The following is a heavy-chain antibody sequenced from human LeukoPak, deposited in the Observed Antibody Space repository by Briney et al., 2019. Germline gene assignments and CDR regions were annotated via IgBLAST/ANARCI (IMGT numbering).Heavy chain of an antibody. Sequence: PGGSLRLSCAASGFTFSNHWMHWVRQGPGKGPVWVSRITNDGSSTVYADSVKGRFTISRDNAKSTLYLQMNSLSAEDTAVYYCVRSSGWPDSWGRGTLVTVSS. J-gene: IGHJ4*02. V-gene: IGHV3-74*01. CDR1: GFTFSNHW. D-gene: IGHD6-19*01. CDR3: VRSSGWPDS. CDR2: ITNDGSST.